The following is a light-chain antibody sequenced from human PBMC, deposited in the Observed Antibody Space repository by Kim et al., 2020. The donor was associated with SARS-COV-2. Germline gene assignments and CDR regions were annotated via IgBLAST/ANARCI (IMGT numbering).Light chain of an antibody. Sequence: QSALTQPPSASGSPGQSVTISCTGSSSDLSGYNYVSWYQQHPGKAPKLMIYEVNKRPSGVPDRFSGSKSGNTASLTVSGLQADDEADYYCSSYAGSNTWVFGGGTQLTVL. CDR2: EVN. CDR3: SSYAGSNTWV. CDR1: SSDLSGYNY. J-gene: IGLJ2*01. V-gene: IGLV2-8*01.